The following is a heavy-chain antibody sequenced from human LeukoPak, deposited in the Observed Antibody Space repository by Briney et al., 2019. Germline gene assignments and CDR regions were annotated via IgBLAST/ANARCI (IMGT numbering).Heavy chain of an antibody. CDR1: GGSISSSSYY. Sequence: PSETLSLTCTVSGGSISSSSYYWGWIRQPPGKGLEWIGSIYYSGSTYYNPSLKSRFTISVDTSKNQFSLKLSSVTAADTAVYYCARISSAYYYYYYYMDVWGKGTTVTVSS. CDR2: IYYSGST. CDR3: ARISSAYYYYYYYMDV. V-gene: IGHV4-39*01. J-gene: IGHJ6*03. D-gene: IGHD6-6*01.